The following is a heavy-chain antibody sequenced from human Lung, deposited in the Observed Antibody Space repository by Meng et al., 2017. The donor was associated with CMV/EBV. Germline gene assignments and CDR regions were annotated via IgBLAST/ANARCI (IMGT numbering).Heavy chain of an antibody. CDR2: IWFDGSEN. CDR1: GFAFSTFG. J-gene: IGHJ4*02. Sequence: GGSLRLXCAASGFAFSTFGMHWVRQAPGKGLEWVAVIWFDGSENRYADSVKGRFTISRDNAKQILFLQMDSLRVEDTAVYYCAKDPVPAALYYFDYWGQGTLVTVSS. D-gene: IGHD2-2*01. CDR3: AKDPVPAALYYFDY. V-gene: IGHV3-33*06.